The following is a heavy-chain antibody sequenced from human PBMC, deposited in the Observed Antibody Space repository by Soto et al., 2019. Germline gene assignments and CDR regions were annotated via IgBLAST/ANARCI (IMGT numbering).Heavy chain of an antibody. D-gene: IGHD4-17*01. CDR3: AHAGDYTLLTFDH. CDR1: GFSLSSFGMG. V-gene: IGHV2-5*02. Sequence: QITLKEAGPTLVRPAQTLTLTCGFSGFSLSSFGMGVAWIRQPPGKALEWLALIYWDDDKRYSPSLKDRLDISKDTSSNQVVLTITNMDPEDTATYFCAHAGDYTLLTFDHWGPGTLVTVSS. CDR2: IYWDDDK. J-gene: IGHJ4*02.